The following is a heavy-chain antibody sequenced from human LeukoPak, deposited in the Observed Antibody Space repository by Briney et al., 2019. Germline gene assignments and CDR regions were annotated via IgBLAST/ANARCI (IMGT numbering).Heavy chain of an antibody. CDR3: ARGWSTMVRGVGWFDP. V-gene: IGHV1-8*01. CDR1: GYTFTSYD. D-gene: IGHD3-10*01. CDR2: MNPNSGNT. J-gene: IGHJ5*02. Sequence: ASVKVSCKASGYTFTSYDINWVRQATGQGLEWMGWMNPNSGNTGYAQKFQGRVTMTRNTFISTAYMELSSLRSEDTAVYYCARGWSTMVRGVGWFDPWGQGTLVTVSS.